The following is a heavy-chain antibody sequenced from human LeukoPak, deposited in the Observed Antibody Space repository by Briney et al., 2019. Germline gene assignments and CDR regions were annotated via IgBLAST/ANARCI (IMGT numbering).Heavy chain of an antibody. CDR3: ARGRQLVRDVVYYYYYMDV. V-gene: IGHV4-34*01. J-gene: IGHJ6*03. CDR1: GGSFSGYY. CDR2: INHSGST. D-gene: IGHD6-6*01. Sequence: SETLSLTCAVYGGSFSGYYWSWIRQPPGKGLEWIGEINHSGSTNYNPSLKSLVTISVDTSKNQFSLKLSSVTAADTAVYYCARGRQLVRDVVYYYYYMDVWGKGTTVTVSS.